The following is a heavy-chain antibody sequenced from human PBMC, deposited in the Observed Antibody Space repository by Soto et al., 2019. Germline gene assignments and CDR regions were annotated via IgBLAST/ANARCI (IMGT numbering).Heavy chain of an antibody. D-gene: IGHD3-10*01. CDR1: EFTFSRHG. V-gene: IGHV3-33*01. Sequence: QVQLVESGGGVVQPGGSLRLSCAASEFTFSRHGMHWVRQAPGKGLQWVGVIWCDGSNERYADSVKGRFTISRDNSKNTLYLQMNSLRAEDTAVYYCARERTFGENNHNYMDVWGTGITVTVSS. CDR3: ARERTFGENNHNYMDV. CDR2: IWCDGSNE. J-gene: IGHJ6*03.